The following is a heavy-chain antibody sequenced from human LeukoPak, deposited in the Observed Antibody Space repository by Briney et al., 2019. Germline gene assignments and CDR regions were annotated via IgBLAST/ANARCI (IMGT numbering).Heavy chain of an antibody. J-gene: IGHJ6*02. CDR1: GFTFSSYG. CDR2: ISYDGSNK. CDR3: AKDIVVVPAAILGYYYYYGMDV. D-gene: IGHD2-2*02. V-gene: IGHV3-30*18. Sequence: GGSLRLSCAASGFTFSSYGMHWVRQAPGKGLEWVAVISYDGSNKYYADSVKGRFTTSRDNSKNTLYLQMNSLRAEDTAVYYCAKDIVVVPAAILGYYYYYGMDVWGQGTTVTVSS.